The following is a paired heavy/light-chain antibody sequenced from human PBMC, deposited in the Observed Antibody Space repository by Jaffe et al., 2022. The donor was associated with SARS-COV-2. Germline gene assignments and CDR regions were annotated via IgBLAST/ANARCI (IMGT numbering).Light chain of an antibody. V-gene: IGKV1-6*01. J-gene: IGKJ1*01. CDR3: LQDYNYPRT. Sequence: AIQMTQSPSSLSASVGDRVTITCRASQGIRNDLGWFQQKPGKAPELLIFSASSLQSGVPSRFSGSGSGTDFTLTISSLQPEDFATYYCLQDYNYPRTFGQGTKVEI. CDR1: QGIRND. CDR2: SAS.
Heavy chain of an antibody. D-gene: IGHD3-16*01. CDR3: ARELGY. J-gene: IGHJ4*02. Sequence: QVQLQQWGAGLLKPSETLSLTCAVYGGSFSGYYWSWIRQPPGKGLEWIGEINHRGSTNYNPSLKSRVTISVDTSKNQFSLKLSSVTAADTAVYYCARELGYWGQGTLVTVSS. CDR2: INHRGST. CDR1: GGSFSGYY. V-gene: IGHV4-34*01.